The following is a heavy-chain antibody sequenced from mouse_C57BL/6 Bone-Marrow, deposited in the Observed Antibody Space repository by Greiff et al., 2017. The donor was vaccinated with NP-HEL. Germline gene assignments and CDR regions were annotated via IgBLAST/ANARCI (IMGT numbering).Heavy chain of an antibody. J-gene: IGHJ3*01. V-gene: IGHV1-15*01. Sequence: QVQLQQSGAELVRPGASVTLSCKASGYTFTDYEMHWVKQTPVHGLEWIGAIDPETGGTAYNQKFKGKAILTADKSSSTAYRDLRSVTSEDSAVYYCTKGHDYYGAWFAYWGQGTLVTVSA. CDR3: TKGHDYYGAWFAY. D-gene: IGHD1-1*01. CDR2: IDPETGGT. CDR1: GYTFTDYE.